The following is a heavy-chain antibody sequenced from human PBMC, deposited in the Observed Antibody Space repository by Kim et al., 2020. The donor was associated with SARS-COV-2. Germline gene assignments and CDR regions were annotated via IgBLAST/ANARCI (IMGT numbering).Heavy chain of an antibody. D-gene: IGHD4-17*01. V-gene: IGHV3-48*02. CDR3: ARDVGTTVTPFDY. J-gene: IGHJ4*02. Sequence: YADSVKGRFTISRDNAKNSLYLQMNSLRDEDTAVYYCARDVGTTVTPFDYWGQGTLVTVSS.